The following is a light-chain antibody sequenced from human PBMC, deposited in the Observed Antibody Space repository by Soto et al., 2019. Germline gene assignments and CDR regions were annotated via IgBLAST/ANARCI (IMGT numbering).Light chain of an antibody. CDR2: EVS. CDR1: SSDIGAYIY. V-gene: IGLV2-8*01. J-gene: IGLJ2*01. Sequence: QSVLTQPPSASGSPGQSVTISCTGTSSDIGAYIYVSWYQQHPGKAPKLMISEVSRRPSGVPERFSGSKSGNTASLTVSGLQADDEAHYYCSSYAGTRVLFGGGTKLTVL. CDR3: SSYAGTRVL.